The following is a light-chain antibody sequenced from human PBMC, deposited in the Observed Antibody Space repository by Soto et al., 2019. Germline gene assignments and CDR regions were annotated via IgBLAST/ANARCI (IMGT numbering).Light chain of an antibody. CDR1: STDVGGYNY. J-gene: IGLJ1*01. V-gene: IGLV2-14*01. CDR3: SSYTSSSTLV. CDR2: EVS. Sequence: VLTQPASLSGSPGQSITISCTGTSTDVGGYNYVSWYQQHPGKAPKLMISEVSNRPSGVSNRFSGSKSGNTASLTISGLQAEDEADYYCSSYTSSSTLVFGTGTKVTVL.